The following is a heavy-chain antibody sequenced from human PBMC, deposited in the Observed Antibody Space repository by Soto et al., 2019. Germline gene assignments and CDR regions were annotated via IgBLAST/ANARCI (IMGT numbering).Heavy chain of an antibody. D-gene: IGHD6-6*01. CDR3: ARDSYSSSPGDYYGMDV. CDR1: GYTFTGYY. Sequence: QVQLVQSGAEVKKPGASVKVSCKASGYTFTGYYMHWVRQAPGQGLEWMGWINPNSGGTNYAQKFQGWVTMTRDTAISTAYMELSRLRSDDTAVYYCARDSYSSSPGDYYGMDVWGQGTTVTVSS. J-gene: IGHJ6*02. CDR2: INPNSGGT. V-gene: IGHV1-2*04.